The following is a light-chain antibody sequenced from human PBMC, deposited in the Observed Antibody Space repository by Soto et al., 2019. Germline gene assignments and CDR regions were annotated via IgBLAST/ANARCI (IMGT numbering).Light chain of an antibody. CDR3: QQRREWPLT. CDR2: DAS. V-gene: IGKV3-11*01. CDR1: QNIVSY. Sequence: EVVLTQSPGTLSLSPGERATLSCRASQNIVSYLAWYQQKGGQPPRLLMYDASYRATGIPARFSGSGSGTDFTLTISSLEPEDFAVYYCQQRREWPLTFGGGTKVEIK. J-gene: IGKJ4*01.